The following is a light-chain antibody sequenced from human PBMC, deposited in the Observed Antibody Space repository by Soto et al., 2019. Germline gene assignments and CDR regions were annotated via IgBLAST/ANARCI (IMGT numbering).Light chain of an antibody. V-gene: IGKV3D-15*01. J-gene: IGKJ4*01. Sequence: EIVMTQSPATLSVSPGERAIFSCRASQSVDSKLAWYQQKLGQAPRLLIYDASTRATGIPARFSGSGSGTEFTLTLSSLQSEDFAIYYCQQYYVWNTFGGGTKVEIK. CDR3: QQYYVWNT. CDR2: DAS. CDR1: QSVDSK.